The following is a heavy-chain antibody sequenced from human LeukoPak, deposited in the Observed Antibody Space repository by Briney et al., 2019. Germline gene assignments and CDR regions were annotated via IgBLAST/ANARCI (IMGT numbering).Heavy chain of an antibody. J-gene: IGHJ4*02. Sequence: GGSLRLSCAASGFTFSSYAMSWVRQAPGKGLEWVSVISGSGGSTYYADSVKGRFTISRDNSKKTLSLQMHSLRAEDTAVYYCAKDRGHYYTYDYWGQGTLVTVSS. CDR1: GFTFSSYA. V-gene: IGHV3-23*01. CDR2: ISGSGGST. CDR3: AKDRGHYYTYDY. D-gene: IGHD3-22*01.